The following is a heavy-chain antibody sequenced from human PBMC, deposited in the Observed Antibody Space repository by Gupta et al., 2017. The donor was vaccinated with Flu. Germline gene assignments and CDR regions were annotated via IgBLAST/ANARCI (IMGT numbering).Heavy chain of an antibody. V-gene: IGHV3-23*01. J-gene: IGHJ4*02. Sequence: TFSSYAMSWVRQAPGKGLEWVSAISGSGGSTYYADSVKGRFTISRDNSKNTLYLQMNSLRAEDTAVYYCANGELLRKRVYWGQGTLVTVSS. CDR1: TFSSYA. CDR3: ANGELLRKRVY. D-gene: IGHD2-15*01. CDR2: ISGSGGST.